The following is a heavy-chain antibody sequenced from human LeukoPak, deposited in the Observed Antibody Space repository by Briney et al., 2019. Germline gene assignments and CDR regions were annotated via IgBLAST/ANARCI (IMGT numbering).Heavy chain of an antibody. V-gene: IGHV3-48*04. J-gene: IGHJ4*02. CDR1: GFIFSTYA. D-gene: IGHD6-13*01. Sequence: GGSLGLSCAASGFIFSTYAMNWVRQAPGKGLEWISYISDSSDTKHYAESVKGRFTISRDDAKNSLYLQMYSLRAEDSAVYYCVRDTAQKQPLVRAFWGQGTLVTVSS. CDR3: VRDTAQKQPLVRAF. CDR2: ISDSSDTK.